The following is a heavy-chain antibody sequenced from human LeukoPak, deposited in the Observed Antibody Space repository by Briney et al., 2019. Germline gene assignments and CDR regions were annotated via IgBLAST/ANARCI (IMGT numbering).Heavy chain of an antibody. CDR1: GFTFSNYA. V-gene: IGHV3-30-3*01. CDR3: ARDLEYSGYAGIIY. Sequence: QPGGSLRLSCAGSGFTFSNYAIHWVRQAPGKGLEWVAVISYDGSNKYYADSVKGRFTISRDNSKNTVYLQMNSLRAEDTAVYYCARDLEYSGYAGIIYWGQGTLVTVSS. J-gene: IGHJ4*02. CDR2: ISYDGSNK. D-gene: IGHD5-12*01.